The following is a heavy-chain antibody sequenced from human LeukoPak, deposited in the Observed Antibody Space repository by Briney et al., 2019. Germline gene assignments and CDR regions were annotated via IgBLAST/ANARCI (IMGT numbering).Heavy chain of an antibody. CDR2: IYYSGST. CDR3: ARDRYGDYPDFAGYYYYGMDV. V-gene: IGHV4-59*01. D-gene: IGHD4-17*01. J-gene: IGHJ6*02. CDR1: GGSISSYY. Sequence: SETLSRTCTVAGGSISSYYWSWIRQPPGKGLEWIGYIYYSGSTNYNPSLKSRVTISVDTSKNQFSLKLSSVTAADTAVYYCARDRYGDYPDFAGYYYYGMDVWGQGTTVTVSS.